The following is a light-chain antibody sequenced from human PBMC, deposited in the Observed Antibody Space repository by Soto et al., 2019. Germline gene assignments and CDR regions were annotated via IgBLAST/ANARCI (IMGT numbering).Light chain of an antibody. Sequence: EIVMTQSPATLSVSLGERATLSCRASQSVGTYLAWYQQKPGQPPSLLIFAASTRATGIPARFSGTGSGSEFTLPIHGLQSEDFAVYSCQQYSDWPLVTFGGGTRVEIK. CDR3: QQYSDWPLVT. CDR1: QSVGTY. V-gene: IGKV3-15*01. CDR2: AAS. J-gene: IGKJ4*01.